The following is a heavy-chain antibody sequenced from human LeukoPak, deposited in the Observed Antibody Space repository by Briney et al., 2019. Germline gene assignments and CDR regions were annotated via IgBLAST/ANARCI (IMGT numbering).Heavy chain of an antibody. CDR1: GFTFSNFG. CDR3: AKDRAYGTYFDY. Sequence: GGSLRLSCTASGFTFSNFGMHWVRQAPGKGLEWVALISYRGSNKYYADSVKGRFTISRDNSKNTLYLQMNSLRTEDTAVYYCAKDRAYGTYFDYWGQGTLVTVSS. J-gene: IGHJ4*02. V-gene: IGHV3-30*18. D-gene: IGHD2-21*01. CDR2: ISYRGSNK.